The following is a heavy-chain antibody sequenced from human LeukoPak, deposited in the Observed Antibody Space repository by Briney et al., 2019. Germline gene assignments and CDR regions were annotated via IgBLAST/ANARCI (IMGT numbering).Heavy chain of an antibody. CDR3: TRRSSDDSSGYYVH. J-gene: IGHJ4*02. D-gene: IGHD3-22*01. V-gene: IGHV3-73*01. CDR1: GFTFSGSA. Sequence: GGSLRLSCAASGFTFSGSAMHYVRQASGKGLEWVGRIRNKANSYATAYSGSVKGRFTISRDDSKNAAYLQMNSLKTEDTAVYYCTRRSSDDSSGYYVHWGQGTLVTVSS. CDR2: IRNKANSYAT.